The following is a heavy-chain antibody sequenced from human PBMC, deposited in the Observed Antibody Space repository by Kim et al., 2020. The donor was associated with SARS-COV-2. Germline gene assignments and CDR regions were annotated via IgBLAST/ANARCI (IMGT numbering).Heavy chain of an antibody. D-gene: IGHD1-1*01. CDR2: P. Sequence: PTYAQRFTGRFVFSLDTPVSTAYLQINSLKAEDTAVYYCARAGSGTNYIDYWGQGTLVTVSS. V-gene: IGHV7-4-1*02. J-gene: IGHJ4*02. CDR3: ARAGSGTNYIDY.